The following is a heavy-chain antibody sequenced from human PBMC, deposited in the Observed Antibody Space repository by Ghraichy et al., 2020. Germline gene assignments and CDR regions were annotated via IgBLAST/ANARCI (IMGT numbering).Heavy chain of an antibody. V-gene: IGHV3-15*07. CDR3: TTEYYYYMKV. CDR2: IKSKTAGATT. J-gene: IGHJ6*03. CDR1: GFTFTSTY. Sequence: GGSLRLSCAVSGFTFTSTYMNWVRQAPGKGLEWVGLIKSKTAGATTGFAAPVKGRFTISRDESKNTLYLQMNSLKTEDTAVYYCTTEYYYYMKVWGKGTTVTVSS.